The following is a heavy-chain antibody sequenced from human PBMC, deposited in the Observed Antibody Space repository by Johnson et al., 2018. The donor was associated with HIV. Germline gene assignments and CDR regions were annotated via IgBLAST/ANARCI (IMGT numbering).Heavy chain of an antibody. CDR3: AKDNYYYDSSGYYPDAFDI. CDR2: IYSGGTT. D-gene: IGHD3-22*01. V-gene: IGHV3-53*01. Sequence: MQLVEYGGGLIQPGGSLRLSCAASGFTVSSNYMSWVRQAPGKGLEWVSVIYSGGTTYHADSVKGRFTISRDNYKNTLYLQMNSLRAEDTAVYFCAKDNYYYDSSGYYPDAFDIWGQGTMVTVSS. J-gene: IGHJ3*02. CDR1: GFTVSSNY.